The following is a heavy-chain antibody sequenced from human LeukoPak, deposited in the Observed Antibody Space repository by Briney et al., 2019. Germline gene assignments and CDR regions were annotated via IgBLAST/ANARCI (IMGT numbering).Heavy chain of an antibody. CDR2: IHPNSGGT. D-gene: IGHD2-2*01. CDR3: ARGYCSSTSCYYYFDY. Sequence: GASVKVSCKASGYTFTDYYIHWVRQAPGQGLEWMGWIHPNSGGTNYAQKFQGRVTMTRDTSISTAYMELSRLRSDDTAVYYCARGYCSSTSCYYYFDYWGQGALVTVSS. J-gene: IGHJ4*02. CDR1: GYTFTDYY. V-gene: IGHV1-2*02.